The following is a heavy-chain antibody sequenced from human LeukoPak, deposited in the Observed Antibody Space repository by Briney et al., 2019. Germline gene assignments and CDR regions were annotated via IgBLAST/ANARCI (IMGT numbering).Heavy chain of an antibody. CDR3: MGERDGGYDYTHEEC. Sequence: GGSLRLSGAASRDTLSSYSMNWVRQAPGKGLDWLSYISYVSGARYYAESVKGRFTISRDNAKSSVYLEMESLRAEDTAVYFCMGERDGGYDYTHEECWGQGTLVTVSS. D-gene: IGHD5-12*01. CDR2: ISYVSGAR. V-gene: IGHV3-48*01. CDR1: RDTLSSYS. J-gene: IGHJ4*02.